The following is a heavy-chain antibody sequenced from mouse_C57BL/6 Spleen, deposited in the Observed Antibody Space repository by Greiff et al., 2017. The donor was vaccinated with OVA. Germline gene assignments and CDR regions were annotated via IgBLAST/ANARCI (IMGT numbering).Heavy chain of an antibody. CDR3: ARYRYYGSNYYAMDY. CDR1: GFTFTDYY. J-gene: IGHJ4*01. D-gene: IGHD1-1*01. CDR2: IRNKANGYTT. V-gene: IGHV7-3*01. Sequence: EVKLMESGGGLVQPGGSLSLSCAASGFTFTDYYMSWVRQPPGKALEWLGFIRNKANGYTTEYSASVKGRFTISRDNSQSILYLQMNALRAEDSATYYCARYRYYGSNYYAMDYWGQGTSVTVSS.